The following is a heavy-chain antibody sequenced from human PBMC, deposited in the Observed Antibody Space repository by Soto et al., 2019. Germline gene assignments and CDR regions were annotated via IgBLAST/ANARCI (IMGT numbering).Heavy chain of an antibody. J-gene: IGHJ4*02. CDR3: VKVAYYDFWSGYKDVYFDY. D-gene: IGHD3-3*01. Sequence: GGSLRLSCSASGFSFHMYALSWVRQAPGRGLEWVSAISASGGSPYYADSVKGRFTIYRDNFRKTLYLQMNSLRAEGTAVYYCVKVAYYDFWSGYKDVYFDYWGQGTQVTISS. CDR1: GFSFHMYA. V-gene: IGHV3-23*01. CDR2: ISASGGSP.